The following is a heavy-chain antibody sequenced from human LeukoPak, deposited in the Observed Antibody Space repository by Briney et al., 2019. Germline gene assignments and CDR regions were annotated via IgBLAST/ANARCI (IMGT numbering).Heavy chain of an antibody. CDR2: MNPNSGNT. J-gene: IGHJ6*02. Sequence: ASVKVSCKASGYTFTSYDINWVRQATGQGLEWMGWMNPNSGNTGYAQKFQGRVTMTRNTSISTAYMKLSSLRSEDTAVYYCARGLVYCSGGSCYANRYGMDVWGQGTTVTVSS. CDR1: GYTFTSYD. D-gene: IGHD2-15*01. CDR3: ARGLVYCSGGSCYANRYGMDV. V-gene: IGHV1-8*01.